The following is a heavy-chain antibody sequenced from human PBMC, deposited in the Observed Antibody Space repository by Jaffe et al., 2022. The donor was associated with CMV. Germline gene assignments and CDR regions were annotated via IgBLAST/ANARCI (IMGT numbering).Heavy chain of an antibody. CDR1: GFTFSSYE. V-gene: IGHV3-48*03. Sequence: EVQLVESGGGLVQPGGSLRLSCAASGFTFSSYEMNWVRQAPGKGLEWVSYISSSGSTIYYADSVKGRFTISRDNAKNSLYLQMNSLRAEDTAVYYCARDSRYYYFDYWGQGTLVTVSS. CDR2: ISSSGSTI. CDR3: ARDSRYYYFDY. J-gene: IGHJ4*02. D-gene: IGHD1-20*01.